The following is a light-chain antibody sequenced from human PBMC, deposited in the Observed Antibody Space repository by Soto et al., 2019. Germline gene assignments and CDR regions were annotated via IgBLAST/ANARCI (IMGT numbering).Light chain of an antibody. CDR3: XQALQTPPI. Sequence: DIVMTQSPLSLPVTPGEPASISCRSSQSXLHSNGXXYLDWYLQKPGQSPQLLIYLGSNRASGVPDRFSGSGSGTDFTLKISREEAEDVGVYYXXQALQTPPIFGGGTKVEIK. J-gene: IGKJ4*01. V-gene: IGKV2-28*01. CDR1: QSXLHSNGXXY. CDR2: LGS.